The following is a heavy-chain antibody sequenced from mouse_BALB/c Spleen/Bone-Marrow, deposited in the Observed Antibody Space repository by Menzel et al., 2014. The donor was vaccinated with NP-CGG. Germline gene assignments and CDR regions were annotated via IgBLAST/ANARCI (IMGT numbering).Heavy chain of an antibody. CDR2: ISYDGSN. CDR1: DYSITSGYY. V-gene: IGHV3-6*02. CDR3: ARGFITTVVPFAY. J-gene: IGHJ3*01. Sequence: DVKLQESGPGLVKPSQSLSLTCSVTDYSITSGYYWNWIRQFPGNKLEWMGYISYDGSNNYNPSLKNRISITRDTSKNQFFLKLSSVTTEDTATFYCARGFITTVVPFAYWGQGTLVTVSA. D-gene: IGHD1-1*01.